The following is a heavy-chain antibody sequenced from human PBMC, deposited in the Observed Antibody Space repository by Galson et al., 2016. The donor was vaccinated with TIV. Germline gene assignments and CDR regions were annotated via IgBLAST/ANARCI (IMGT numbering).Heavy chain of an antibody. Sequence: SLRLSCAASGFTFDDYAMHWVRQAPGKGLEWVSGISWSRGNIAYADSVKGQFTITTANVKKSLYLQMNSLRAEDTALYYCAKDTRRGCDNGNCYTYNYYYYGMDVWGQGTTVTVSS. CDR1: GFTFDDYA. J-gene: IGHJ6*02. V-gene: IGHV3-9*01. CDR3: AKDTRRGCDNGNCYTYNYYYYGMDV. D-gene: IGHD3-16*02. CDR2: ISWSRGNI.